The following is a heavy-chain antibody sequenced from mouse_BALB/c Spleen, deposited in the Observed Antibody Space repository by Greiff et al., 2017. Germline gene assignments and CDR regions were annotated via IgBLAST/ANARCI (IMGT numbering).Heavy chain of an antibody. CDR1: GYTFTSYW. CDR3: ARREYGNYGYAMDD. Sequence: QVQLQQPGAELVKPGASVKLSCKASGYTFTSYWMHWVKQRPGQGLEWIGEINPSNGRTNYNEKFKSKATLTVDKSSSTAYMQLSSLTSEDSAVYYCARREYGNYGYAMDDWGQGTSVTVSS. D-gene: IGHD2-10*02. J-gene: IGHJ4*01. V-gene: IGHV1S81*02. CDR2: INPSNGRT.